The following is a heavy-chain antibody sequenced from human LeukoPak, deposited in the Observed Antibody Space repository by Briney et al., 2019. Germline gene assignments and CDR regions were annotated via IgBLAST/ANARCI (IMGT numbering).Heavy chain of an antibody. CDR3: ARRGYCSGGSCSDFDY. J-gene: IGHJ4*02. CDR2: IWYDGSNK. D-gene: IGHD2-15*01. V-gene: IGHV3-33*01. CDR1: GFTFSSYG. Sequence: PGGSLRLSCAASGFTFSSYGMHWVRQAPGKGLEWVAVIWYDGSNKYYADSVKGRFTISRDNSKNTLYLQMNSLRAEDTAVYYCARRGYCSGGSCSDFDYWGQGTLVTVPS.